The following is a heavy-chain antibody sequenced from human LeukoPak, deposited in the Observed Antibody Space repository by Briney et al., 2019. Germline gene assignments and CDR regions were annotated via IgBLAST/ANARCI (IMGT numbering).Heavy chain of an antibody. CDR1: GYTFSGYY. D-gene: IGHD2-2*01. V-gene: IGHV1-2*02. CDR3: ARGRDKTTSPAIDY. Sequence: GASVKVSCKASGYTFSGYYMHWVRQAPGQGHEWMGWISPNSGDTNYAQNFQGRVTMTRDTSISTAHMELSRLTSDDTAVYYCARGRDKTTSPAIDYWGQGTLVTVSS. CDR2: ISPNSGDT. J-gene: IGHJ4*02.